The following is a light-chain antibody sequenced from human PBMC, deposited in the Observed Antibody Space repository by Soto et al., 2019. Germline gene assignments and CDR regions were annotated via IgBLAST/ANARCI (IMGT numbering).Light chain of an antibody. V-gene: IGKV4-1*01. J-gene: IGKJ2*01. Sequence: DIVMTQSPDSLAVSLGERATINCKSSQSVLYSSNNKNYLVWYQQKPGQPPKLLIYWASTRESGVPDRFSGSGWLRGCAVTVSSLQAEDVAVYYCQQFYSTLYTLGQGTKVDIK. CDR1: QSVLYSSNNKNY. CDR3: QQFYSTLYT. CDR2: WAS.